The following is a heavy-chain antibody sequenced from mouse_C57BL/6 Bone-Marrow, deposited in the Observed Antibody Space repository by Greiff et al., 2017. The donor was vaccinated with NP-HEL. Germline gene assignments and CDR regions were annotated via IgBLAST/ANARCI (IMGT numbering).Heavy chain of an antibody. CDR3: VSPLTTEEAMDY. D-gene: IGHD1-1*01. J-gene: IGHJ4*01. CDR2: IRSKSSNYAT. Sequence: DVMLVESGGGLVQPKGSLKLSCAASGFTFNTYAMHWVRQAPGKGLEWVARIRSKSSNYATYYADSVKDRFTISRDDSQSMLYLQMNNLKTEDTAMYYCVSPLTTEEAMDYWGQGTSVTVSS. CDR1: GFTFNTYA. V-gene: IGHV10-3*01.